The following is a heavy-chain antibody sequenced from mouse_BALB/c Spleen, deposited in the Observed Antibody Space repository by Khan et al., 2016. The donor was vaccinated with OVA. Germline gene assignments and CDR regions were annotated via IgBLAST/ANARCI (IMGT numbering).Heavy chain of an antibody. CDR1: GYTFTEYT. Sequence: EVQLQQSGPELVKPGASVKMSCKTSGYTFTEYTLHWVKQSHGKSLEWIGVIDPKNGVTSYNQKFKGKATLTVDKSSSTAYMEFRSRTSADSAVYYCARDAGRYWGQGTSVTVSS. D-gene: IGHD3-3*01. V-gene: IGHV1-22*01. J-gene: IGHJ4*01. CDR2: IDPKNGVT. CDR3: ARDAGRY.